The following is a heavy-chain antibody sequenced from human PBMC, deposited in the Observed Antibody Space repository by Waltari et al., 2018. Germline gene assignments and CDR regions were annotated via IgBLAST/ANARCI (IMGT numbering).Heavy chain of an antibody. Sequence: QVQLVQSGAEVKKPGASVMVYCRTSGYTFTDYYMHWVRQAPGQGLEWMGWINPYSGGTNFAQKFQGRVTMTRDTSVNTVYMDLNRLGSDDTAVYYCARDGGLDHWGQGTLVTVSS. CDR1: GYTFTDYY. J-gene: IGHJ4*02. V-gene: IGHV1-2*02. CDR3: ARDGGLDH. D-gene: IGHD3-3*01. CDR2: INPYSGGT.